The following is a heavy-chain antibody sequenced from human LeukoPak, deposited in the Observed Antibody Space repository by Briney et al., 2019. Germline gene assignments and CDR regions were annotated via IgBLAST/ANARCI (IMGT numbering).Heavy chain of an antibody. CDR3: TRKPGMDV. CDR2: INGDGSSS. J-gene: IGHJ6*02. CDR1: GFTYSTYW. Sequence: GGSLRLSCAASGFTYSTYWMHWARQAPGKGLVWVSRINGDGSSSTYADSVKGRFTISRDNAKNTLYLQMNSLRTEDTAVYYCTRKPGMDVWGQGTTVTVSS. V-gene: IGHV3-74*01.